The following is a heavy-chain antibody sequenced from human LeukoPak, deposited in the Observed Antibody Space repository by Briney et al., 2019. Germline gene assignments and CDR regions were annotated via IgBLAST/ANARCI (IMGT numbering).Heavy chain of an antibody. V-gene: IGHV1-18*01. Sequence: GASVKVSCKASGYTFTSYGISWVRQAPGQGLEWMGWISAYNGNTNYAQKLQGRVTMTTDTSTSTAYMELRSLRSDDTAVYYCALFYIPIFGVVIPSDYYGMDVWGQGTTVTVSS. D-gene: IGHD3-3*01. J-gene: IGHJ6*02. CDR1: GYTFTSYG. CDR2: ISAYNGNT. CDR3: ALFYIPIFGVVIPSDYYGMDV.